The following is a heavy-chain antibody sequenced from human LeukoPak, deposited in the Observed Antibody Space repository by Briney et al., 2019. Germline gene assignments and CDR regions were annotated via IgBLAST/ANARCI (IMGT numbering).Heavy chain of an antibody. CDR1: GGSISSSSYY. D-gene: IGHD2-15*01. J-gene: IGHJ4*02. V-gene: IGHV4-39*01. CDR2: IYYSGST. Sequence: SETLSLTCTVSGGSISSSSYYWGWIRQPPGKGLEWIGSIYYSGSTYYNPSLKSRVTISVDTSKNQFSLKLSSVTAADTAVYYCARQVVAGTLDYWGQGTLVTVSS. CDR3: ARQVVAGTLDY.